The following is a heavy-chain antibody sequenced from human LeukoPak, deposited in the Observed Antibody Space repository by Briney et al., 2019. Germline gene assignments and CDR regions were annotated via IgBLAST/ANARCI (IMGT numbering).Heavy chain of an antibody. J-gene: IGHJ6*03. CDR3: AKALGSGYDPYYYYMDV. V-gene: IGHV3-30*02. Sequence: GGSLRLSCAASGFTFSSYGMHWVRQAPGKGLELVAFIRYDGSNKYYADSVKGRFTISRDNSKNTLYLQMNSLRAEDTAVYYCAKALGSGYDPYYYYMDVWGKGTTVTVSS. CDR2: IRYDGSNK. CDR1: GFTFSSYG. D-gene: IGHD5-12*01.